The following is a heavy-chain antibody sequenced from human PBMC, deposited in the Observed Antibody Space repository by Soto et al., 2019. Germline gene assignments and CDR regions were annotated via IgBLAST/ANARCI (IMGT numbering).Heavy chain of an antibody. D-gene: IGHD3-10*01. CDR3: ARGARPDYYGSGSFFDY. J-gene: IGHJ4*02. CDR2: IYYSGST. CDR1: GGSISSGGYY. V-gene: IGHV4-31*03. Sequence: QVQLQESGPGLVKPSQTLSLTCTVSGGSISSGGYYWSWIRQHPGKGLEWIGYIYYSGSTYYNPSLKSRVTISVDTSKNQFPLKLSSVTAADTAVYYCARGARPDYYGSGSFFDYWGQGTLVTVSS.